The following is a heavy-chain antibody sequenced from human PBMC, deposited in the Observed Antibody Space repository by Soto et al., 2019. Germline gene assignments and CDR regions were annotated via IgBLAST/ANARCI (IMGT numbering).Heavy chain of an antibody. J-gene: IGHJ3*01. Sequence: QVQLQESGPGLVKPSGTLSLTCAVSSGSISSTNWWSWVRQSPGKGLEWIGEIYHSGSINYNPSLKIRVTMSVDKSKNQFSLKLSSVTAADTAVYYCARDCSSSSCYGRAFDVWGQGTMVTVSS. V-gene: IGHV4-4*02. CDR2: IYHSGSI. D-gene: IGHD2-2*01. CDR1: SGSISSTNW. CDR3: ARDCSSSSCYGRAFDV.